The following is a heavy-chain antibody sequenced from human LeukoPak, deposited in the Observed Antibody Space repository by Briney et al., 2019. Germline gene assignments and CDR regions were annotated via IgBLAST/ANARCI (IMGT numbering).Heavy chain of an antibody. J-gene: IGHJ4*02. CDR1: EKSLIYHW. Sequence: GESLKISCQGFEKSLIYHWISWVRQTPGKGLEWMGKITLSDSSATYSPSFQGHVTILIDKSIDTAYLEWSNLKASDTAMYYCTWGTSSTKIDYWGQGTVVTVSS. D-gene: IGHD3-16*01. V-gene: IGHV5-10-1*01. CDR2: ITLSDSSA. CDR3: TWGTSSTKIDY.